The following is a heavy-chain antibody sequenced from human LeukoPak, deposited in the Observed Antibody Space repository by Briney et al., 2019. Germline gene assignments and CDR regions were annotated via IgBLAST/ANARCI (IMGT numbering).Heavy chain of an antibody. CDR1: VYTFTSYG. D-gene: IGHD3-10*01. CDR3: ARGLDSTYYYGSGSYRYYYYMDV. CDR2: IIPIFGTA. V-gene: IGHV1-69*13. J-gene: IGHJ6*03. Sequence: SVKVSCKASVYTFTSYGISWVRQSPGQGLEWMGGIIPIFGTANYAQKFQGRVTITADESTSTAYMELSSLRSEDTAVYYCARGLDSTYYYGSGSYRYYYYMDVWGKGTTVTVSS.